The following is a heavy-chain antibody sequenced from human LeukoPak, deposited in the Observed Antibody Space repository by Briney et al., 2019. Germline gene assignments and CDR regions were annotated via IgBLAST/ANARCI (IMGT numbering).Heavy chain of an antibody. CDR2: IWYDGSNK. Sequence: GGSLRLSCAASGFTFSGYGMHWVRQAPGKGLEWVAVIWYDGSNKYYADSVKGRFTISRDNSKNTLYLQMNSLRAEDTAVYYCATPRIVGATRAAWGQGTLVTVSS. CDR1: GFTFSGYG. J-gene: IGHJ4*02. V-gene: IGHV3-33*01. D-gene: IGHD1-26*01. CDR3: ATPRIVGATRAA.